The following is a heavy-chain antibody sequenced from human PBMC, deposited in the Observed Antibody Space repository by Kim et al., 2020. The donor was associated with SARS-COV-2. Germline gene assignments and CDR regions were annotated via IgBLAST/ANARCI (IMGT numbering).Heavy chain of an antibody. CDR3: AQPYTSITYSPHRK. CDR2: IRDTGIT. V-gene: IGHV4-59*03. Sequence: SETLSLTCTVSGTSISDYYWSWIRQSPEKGLEWIGYIRDTGITSYNPSSDNRVTLSLDKTKKQSSLRLNSVTAAETTAYYCAQPYTSITYSPHRKWGPGALVTVSS. CDR1: GTSISDYY. D-gene: IGHD3-16*01. J-gene: IGHJ4*02.